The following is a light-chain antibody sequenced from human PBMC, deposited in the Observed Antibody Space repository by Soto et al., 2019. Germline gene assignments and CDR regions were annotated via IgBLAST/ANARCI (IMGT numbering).Light chain of an antibody. CDR2: GAS. CDR1: QTINYY. Sequence: DIQMTQSPSSLSASVGDRVTITCRASQTINYYLNWYQQKPGKAPNLLIYGASSLQTGVPSRFSGSGSGTDFTLTISSLQPEDFATYYCQQSHSIPRTFGQGTRVEIK. V-gene: IGKV1-39*01. J-gene: IGKJ1*01. CDR3: QQSHSIPRT.